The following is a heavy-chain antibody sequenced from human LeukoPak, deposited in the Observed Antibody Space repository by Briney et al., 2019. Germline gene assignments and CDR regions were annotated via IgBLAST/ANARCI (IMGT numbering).Heavy chain of an antibody. J-gene: IGHJ6*02. V-gene: IGHV3-21*01. CDR3: AGDLSYYDSIPYYYGMDV. CDR2: ISSSSSYI. Sequence: PGGSLRLSCAASGFTFSSYSMNWVRQAPGKGLEWVSSISSSSSYIYYADSVKGRFTISRDNAKNSLYLQMNSLRAEDTAVYYCAGDLSYYDSIPYYYGMDVWGQGTTVAVSS. CDR1: GFTFSSYS. D-gene: IGHD3-22*01.